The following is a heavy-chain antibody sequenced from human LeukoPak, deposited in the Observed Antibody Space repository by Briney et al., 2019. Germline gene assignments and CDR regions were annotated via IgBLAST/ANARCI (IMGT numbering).Heavy chain of an antibody. CDR1: GDSISTTGYY. Sequence: PSETLSLTCSVSGDSISTTGYYWSWIRQPPGKGLEWIGRIYTSGSTNYNPSLKSRVTISVDTSKNQFSLKLSSVTAADTAVYYCARTYCGGDCCQGVYFQHWGQGTLVTVSS. D-gene: IGHD2-21*01. V-gene: IGHV4-61*02. CDR3: ARTYCGGDCCQGVYFQH. J-gene: IGHJ1*01. CDR2: IYTSGST.